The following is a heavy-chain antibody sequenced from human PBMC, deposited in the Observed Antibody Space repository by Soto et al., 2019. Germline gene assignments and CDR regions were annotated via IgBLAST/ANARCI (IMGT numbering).Heavy chain of an antibody. CDR2: INQDGSER. CDR1: EFTFSKYW. D-gene: IGHD3-16*01. Sequence: VQLVESGGGLVQPGGSLRLSCAASEFTFSKYWMTWVRQSPGKGLEWVANINQDGSERYYVDSVRGRFTISRDNXXXPXNLQMNSLRAEDTAVYYCVCGGNYFVYWGQGTLVTVSP. V-gene: IGHV3-7*01. CDR3: VCGGNYFVY. J-gene: IGHJ4*02.